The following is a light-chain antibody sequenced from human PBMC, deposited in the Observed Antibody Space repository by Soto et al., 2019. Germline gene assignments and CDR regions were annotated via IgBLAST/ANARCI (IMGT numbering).Light chain of an antibody. V-gene: IGKV3-15*01. J-gene: IGKJ2*01. CDR2: GTS. Sequence: EIVMTQSPATLSVSPGERASLSCRASQSVGSNLAWYQQTAGQAPRLLIYGTSTRATGISARFSGSGSGTEFTLTISILQSEDFAVYSCQQYTNWPYTFGQGTKLEIK. CDR3: QQYTNWPYT. CDR1: QSVGSN.